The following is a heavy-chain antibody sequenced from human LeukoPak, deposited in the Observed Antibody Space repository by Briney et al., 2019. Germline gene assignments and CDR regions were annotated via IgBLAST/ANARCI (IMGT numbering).Heavy chain of an antibody. J-gene: IGHJ4*02. CDR1: GGSFSGYY. V-gene: IGHV4-34*01. Sequence: SETLSLTCAVYGGSFSGYYWSWIRQPPGKGLDWIGEINHSGSTNYNPSLKSRVTISVDTSKNQFSLKLSSVTAADTAVYYCARDAYYYDSSASRLFDYWGQGTLVTVSS. CDR3: ARDAYYYDSSASRLFDY. CDR2: INHSGST. D-gene: IGHD3-22*01.